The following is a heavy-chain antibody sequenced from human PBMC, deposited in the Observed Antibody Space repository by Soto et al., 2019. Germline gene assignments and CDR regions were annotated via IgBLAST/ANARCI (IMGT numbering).Heavy chain of an antibody. CDR2: IFPLTDIP. D-gene: IGHD3-16*02. CDR3: ARGPLVILNYFES. CDR1: GGTFRNYP. Sequence: QVQLVQSGTEVKKPGSSVKVSCKASGGTFRNYPINWVRQAPGQGLEWMGSIFPLTDIPDYAKNSQARLTITANKSTSTAYMELSSMTSDDTAVYFCARGPLVILNYFESWGQGTLVTVSS. J-gene: IGHJ4*02. V-gene: IGHV1-69*02.